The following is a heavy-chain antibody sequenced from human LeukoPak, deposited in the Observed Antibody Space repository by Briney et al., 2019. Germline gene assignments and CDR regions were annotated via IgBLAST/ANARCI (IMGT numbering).Heavy chain of an antibody. Sequence: PGRSLRLSCAASGFTFSSYAMHWVRQAPGKGLEWVAVISYDGSNKYYADSVKGRFTISRDNSKNTLYLQMNSLGAEDTAVYYCARDLDDILTGAYYYYYGMDVWGKGTTVTVSS. CDR2: ISYDGSNK. CDR3: ARDLDDILTGAYYYYYGMDV. D-gene: IGHD3-9*01. V-gene: IGHV3-30*04. J-gene: IGHJ6*04. CDR1: GFTFSSYA.